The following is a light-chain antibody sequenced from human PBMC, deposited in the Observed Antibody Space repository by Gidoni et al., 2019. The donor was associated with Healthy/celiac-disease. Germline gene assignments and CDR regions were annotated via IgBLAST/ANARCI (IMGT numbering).Light chain of an antibody. CDR3: QQYNSYWA. Sequence: CRASQSISSWLAWYQQKPGKAPKLLIYKASSLESGVPSRFSGSGSGTEFTLTISSLQPDDFATYYCQQYNSYWAFGQGTKVEIK. J-gene: IGKJ1*01. CDR2: KAS. V-gene: IGKV1-5*03. CDR1: QSISSW.